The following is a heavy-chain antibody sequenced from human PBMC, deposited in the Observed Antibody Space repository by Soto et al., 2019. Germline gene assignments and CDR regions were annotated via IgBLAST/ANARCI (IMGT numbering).Heavy chain of an antibody. CDR3: ARNVLATTLFDY. D-gene: IGHD5-12*01. CDR1: GGSVSSGSYY. V-gene: IGHV4-61*01. J-gene: IGHJ4*02. CDR2: AYYSGGT. Sequence: LSLTCTVSGGSVSSGSYYWSWIWQPPGKGLEWIGYAYYSGGTNYNPSLESRVTISVDTSENQFSLKLSSATAADTAVYYCARNVLATTLFDYWGQGTLVTVSS.